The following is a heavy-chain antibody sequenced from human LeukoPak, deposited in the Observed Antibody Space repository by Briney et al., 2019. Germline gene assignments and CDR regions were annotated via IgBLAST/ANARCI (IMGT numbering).Heavy chain of an antibody. CDR1: GGSISSGGYY. D-gene: IGHD6-13*01. J-gene: IGHJ4*02. V-gene: IGHV4-31*03. CDR2: IYYSGST. Sequence: ASQTLSLTCTVSGGSISSGGYYWRWIRQHPGKGLEWIGYIYYSGSTYYNPSLKSRVTISVDTSKNQFSLKLSSVTAADTAVYYCARVGAGTVFDYWGQGTLVTVSS. CDR3: ARVGAGTVFDY.